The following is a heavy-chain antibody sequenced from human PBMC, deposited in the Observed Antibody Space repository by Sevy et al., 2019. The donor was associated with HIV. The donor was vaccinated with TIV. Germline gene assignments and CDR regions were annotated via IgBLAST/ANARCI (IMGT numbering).Heavy chain of an antibody. CDR3: ARTQESSGWYGFGYFDY. J-gene: IGHJ4*02. D-gene: IGHD6-19*01. CDR1: GGTFSSYA. V-gene: IGHV1-69*13. Sequence: ASVKVSCKASGGTFSSYAISWVRQAPGQGLEWMGGIIPIFGTANYAQKFQGRVTITADESTSTAYMELSSLRSEDTAVYYCARTQESSGWYGFGYFDYWGQGTLVTVSS. CDR2: IIPIFGTA.